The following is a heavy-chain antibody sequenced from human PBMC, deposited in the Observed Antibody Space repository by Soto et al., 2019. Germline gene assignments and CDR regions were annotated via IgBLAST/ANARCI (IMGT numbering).Heavy chain of an antibody. Sequence: SETLSLTCTVSGGSVSSGSYYWSWIRQPPGKGLEWIGYIYYSGSTNYNPSLKSRVTISVDTSKNQFSLKLSSVTAADTAVYYCARDGGRVDYWGQGTLVTVSS. CDR3: ARDGGRVDY. V-gene: IGHV4-61*01. J-gene: IGHJ4*02. CDR1: GGSVSSGSYY. CDR2: IYYSGST. D-gene: IGHD3-16*01.